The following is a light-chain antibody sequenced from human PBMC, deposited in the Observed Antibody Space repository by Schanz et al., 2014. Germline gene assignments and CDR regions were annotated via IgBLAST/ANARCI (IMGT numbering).Light chain of an antibody. CDR3: QQRSNWPLT. CDR2: GAS. V-gene: IGKV3-15*01. Sequence: EIVMTQSPATLSVSPGERATLSCRASQSVNSNLAWYQQKPGLPPRLLIYGASTRATDIPARFTGSGAGTDFILTISRLEPEDFAVYYCQQRSNWPLTFGGGTKVEIK. CDR1: QSVNSN. J-gene: IGKJ4*01.